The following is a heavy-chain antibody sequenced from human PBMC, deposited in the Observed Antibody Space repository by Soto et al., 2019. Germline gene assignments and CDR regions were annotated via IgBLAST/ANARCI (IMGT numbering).Heavy chain of an antibody. CDR2: INSDGSST. V-gene: IGHV3-74*01. Sequence: PGGSLRLSCAASGFTFSSYWMHWVRQAPGKGLVWVSRINSDGSSTSYADSVKGRFTISRDNAKNTLYLQMNSLRAEDTAVYYCARDEQAVAANYYCYYMDVWGKGTTVTVSS. J-gene: IGHJ6*03. CDR1: GFTFSSYW. CDR3: ARDEQAVAANYYCYYMDV. D-gene: IGHD6-19*01.